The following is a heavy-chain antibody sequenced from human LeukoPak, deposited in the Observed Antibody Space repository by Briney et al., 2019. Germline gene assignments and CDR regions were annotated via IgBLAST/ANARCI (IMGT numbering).Heavy chain of an antibody. CDR1: GFTFSSYG. D-gene: IGHD6-13*01. CDR3: AKGYSSSWSGSVYFDY. V-gene: IGHV3-30*02. CDR2: IRYDGSNK. J-gene: IGHJ4*02. Sequence: GGSLRLSCAASGFTFSSYGMHWVRQAPGKGLEWVAFIRYDGSNKYYADSVKGRFTISRDNSKNTLYLQMNSLRAEDTAVYYCAKGYSSSWSGSVYFDYWGQGTLVTVSS.